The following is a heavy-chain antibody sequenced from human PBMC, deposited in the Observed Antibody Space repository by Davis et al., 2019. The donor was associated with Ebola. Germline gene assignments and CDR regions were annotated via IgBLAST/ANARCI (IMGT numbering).Heavy chain of an antibody. J-gene: IGHJ5*02. CDR1: GYSISSGYY. V-gene: IGHV4-38-2*02. D-gene: IGHD6-13*01. CDR3: AILQYSSSWYWFDP. CDR2: IYRSGST. Sequence: PSETLSLTCSVSGYSISSGYYWGWIRQTPGEGLEWIGSIYRSGSTYYNPSLKSRVTISVDRSKNQFSLKLSSVTAADTAVYYCAILQYSSSWYWFDPWGQGTLVTVSS.